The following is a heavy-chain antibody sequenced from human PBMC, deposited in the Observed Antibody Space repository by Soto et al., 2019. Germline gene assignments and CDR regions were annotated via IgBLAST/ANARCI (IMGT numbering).Heavy chain of an antibody. CDR2: IIPIFGTA. CDR1: GGTFSSYA. V-gene: IGHV1-69*01. J-gene: IGHJ4*02. CDR3: AMPLTDRMDGYNFNPFDY. D-gene: IGHD5-12*01. Sequence: QVQLVQSGAEVKKPGSSVKVSCKASGGTFSSYAISWVRQAPGQGLEWMGGIIPIFGTANYAQKFQGRVTLTVDESSRIAYMVLSILRSEDTAVYYCAMPLTDRMDGYNFNPFDYWGQVTLVTVSS.